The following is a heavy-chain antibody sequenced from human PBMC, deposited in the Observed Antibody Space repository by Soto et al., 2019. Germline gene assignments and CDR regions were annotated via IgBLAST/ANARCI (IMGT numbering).Heavy chain of an antibody. CDR2: IGTAGDT. Sequence: EVQLVESGGGLVQPGGSPRLSCAASGFTFSSYDMHWVRQATGKGLEWVSSIGTAGDTYYPGSVKGRFTISRENAKNSLYLQMTSLRAGDTAVYYCARVGRLRFFDYWGQGTLVTVSS. J-gene: IGHJ4*02. CDR3: ARVGRLRFFDY. V-gene: IGHV3-13*04. D-gene: IGHD5-12*01. CDR1: GFTFSSYD.